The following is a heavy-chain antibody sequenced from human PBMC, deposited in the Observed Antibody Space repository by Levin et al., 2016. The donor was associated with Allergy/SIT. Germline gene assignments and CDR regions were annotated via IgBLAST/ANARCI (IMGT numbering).Heavy chain of an antibody. V-gene: IGHV1-69*01. CDR2: FIPVFRAA. CDR3: ARDPRDSGHDLYFDY. Sequence: WVRQAPGQGLEWMGGFIPVFRAATYAQKFQARLTISVDEVTKTAYMELSSLSSEDTAVYYCARDPRDSGHDLYFDYWGQGTLVTVSS. J-gene: IGHJ4*02. D-gene: IGHD5-12*01.